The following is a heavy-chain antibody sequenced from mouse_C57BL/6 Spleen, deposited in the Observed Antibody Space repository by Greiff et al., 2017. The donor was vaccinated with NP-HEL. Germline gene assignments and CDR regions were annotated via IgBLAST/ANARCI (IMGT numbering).Heavy chain of an antibody. CDR2: IYPGSGST. D-gene: IGHD2-3*01. J-gene: IGHJ3*01. CDR1: GYTFTSYW. V-gene: IGHV1-55*01. Sequence: QVQLQQPGAELVKPGASVKMSCKASGYTFTSYWITWVKQRPGQGLEWIGDIYPGSGSTNYNEKFKSKATLTVDTSSSTAYMQLSSLTSEDSAVYYCARGLYDGYPWFAYWGQGTLVTVSA. CDR3: ARGLYDGYPWFAY.